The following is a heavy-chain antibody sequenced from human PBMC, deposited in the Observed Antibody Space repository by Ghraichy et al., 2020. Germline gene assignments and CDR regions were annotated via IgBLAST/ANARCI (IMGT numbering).Heavy chain of an antibody. D-gene: IGHD2-8*02. Sequence: SETLSLTCAVYGGSISGYYWSWSCQRPGKGLEWIGEINHCGRTNYNPSLKSRVSISVDTSKNQFSLKLSFVTVADTAVYYCSRGSRIVLVVYSIRSGKYYFDYWGQGTLVTVSS. V-gene: IGHV4-34*01. CDR2: INHCGRT. J-gene: IGHJ4*02. CDR1: GGSISGYY. CDR3: SRGSRIVLVVYSIRSGKYYFDY.